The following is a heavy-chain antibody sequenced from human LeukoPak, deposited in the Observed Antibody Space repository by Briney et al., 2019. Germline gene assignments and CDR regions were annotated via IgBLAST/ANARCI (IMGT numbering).Heavy chain of an antibody. J-gene: IGHJ4*02. D-gene: IGHD1-26*01. CDR3: VRAEGLGAPLGYFDY. V-gene: IGHV3-30-3*01. Sequence: GGPLRLSCAASGFTFSSYAMHWVRQAPGKGLEWVAVISYDGSNKYYADSVKGRFTISRDNSKNTLYLQMNSLRAEDTAVYYCVRAEGLGAPLGYFDYWGQGTLVTVSS. CDR2: ISYDGSNK. CDR1: GFTFSSYA.